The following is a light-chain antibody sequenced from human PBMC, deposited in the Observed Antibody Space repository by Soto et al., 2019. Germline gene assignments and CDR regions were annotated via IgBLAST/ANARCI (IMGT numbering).Light chain of an antibody. V-gene: IGKV3-20*01. J-gene: IGKJ5*01. CDR3: QQYGSSPIT. CDR2: GAS. Sequence: EIVLTQSPGTLSLSPGERASLSCRASQNVNSNHLAWYQQKPGQAPRLLIYGASSRAAGIPDRFSGSGSGTDFTLTIIRLEPEDSAVFYCQQYGSSPITFGQGTRLEIK. CDR1: QNVNSNH.